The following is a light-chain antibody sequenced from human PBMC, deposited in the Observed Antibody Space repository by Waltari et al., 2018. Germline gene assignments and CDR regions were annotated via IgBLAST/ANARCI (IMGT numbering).Light chain of an antibody. Sequence: EIVLTQSPGTLSLSPGERATLSCRASQTVRTTYLAWYQQKPGQAPTLLTSGASSRAPGIPDRFSGSGSGTDFTLTINRLEPEDFAVYYCQQYGSSPLYTFGQGTKLEIK. CDR3: QQYGSSPLYT. CDR2: GAS. V-gene: IGKV3-20*01. CDR1: QTVRTTY. J-gene: IGKJ2*01.